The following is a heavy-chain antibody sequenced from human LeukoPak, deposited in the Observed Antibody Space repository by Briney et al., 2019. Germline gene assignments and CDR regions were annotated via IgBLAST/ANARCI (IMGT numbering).Heavy chain of an antibody. D-gene: IGHD2-8*01. CDR1: GGSISSYY. V-gene: IGHV4-59*08. J-gene: IGHJ3*02. CDR2: IYYSGST. CDR3: ARTSRTSLDAFDI. Sequence: SETLSLTCTVSGGSISSYYWSWIRQPPGKGLEWIGYIYYSGSTNYNPSLKSRVTISVDTSKNQFSLKLGSVTAADTAVYYCARTSRTSLDAFDIWGQGTMVTVSS.